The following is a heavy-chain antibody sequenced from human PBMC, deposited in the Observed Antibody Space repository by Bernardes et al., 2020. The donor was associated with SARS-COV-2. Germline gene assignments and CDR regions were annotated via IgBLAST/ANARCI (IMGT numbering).Heavy chain of an antibody. CDR3: ARTRTTISTTGIPVDY. D-gene: IGHD2-21*02. Sequence: AAWKDYCKASGYTFTGYFIHWVRQAPGQRFEWMGWINPNTGGTNYVQKFQGRVTMTRDTSITTAYMDLSRLGSDDTAYYYCARTRTTISTTGIPVDYWGKGTLVTVS. V-gene: IGHV1-2*02. CDR2: INPNTGGT. J-gene: IGHJ4*02. CDR1: GYTFTGYF.